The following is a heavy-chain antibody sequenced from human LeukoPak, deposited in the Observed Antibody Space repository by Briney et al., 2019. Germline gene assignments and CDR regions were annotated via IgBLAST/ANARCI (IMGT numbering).Heavy chain of an antibody. V-gene: IGHV5-51*01. CDR3: ARSITMVRGVIIYNWFDP. Sequence: GESLKISCKGSGYXFTSYWICWVRQMPGKGLEWMGIIYPGDSDTRYSPSFQGQVTISADKSISTAYLQWSSLKASDTAMYYCARSITMVRGVIIYNWFDPWGQGTLVTVSS. CDR2: IYPGDSDT. CDR1: GYXFTSYW. D-gene: IGHD3-10*01. J-gene: IGHJ5*02.